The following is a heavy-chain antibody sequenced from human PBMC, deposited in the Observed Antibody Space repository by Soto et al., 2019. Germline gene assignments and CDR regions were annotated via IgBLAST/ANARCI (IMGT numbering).Heavy chain of an antibody. CDR1: GFRVSSYG. CDR2: ISYDGSNK. D-gene: IGHD3-10*01. V-gene: IGHV3-30*18. Sequence: XGSLRLTWAACGFRVSSYGMHGVRQAPGKGLEWVAVISYDGSNKYYADSVKGRFTISRDNSKNTLYLQMNSLGAEDTAVYHCAKRKSSGSYYGPFDYWAQRTLVTVSS. J-gene: IGHJ4*02. CDR3: AKRKSSGSYYGPFDY.